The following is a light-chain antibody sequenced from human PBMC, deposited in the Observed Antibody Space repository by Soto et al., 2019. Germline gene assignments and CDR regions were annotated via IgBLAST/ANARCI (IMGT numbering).Light chain of an antibody. V-gene: IGKV3-20*01. Sequence: EILLTQSPGTLSLSPGERATLSCRASQSVPTNYLAWYQQEPGQAPRLLIYGPFSRATGIPDRFSGSGSGTDITLTIGRLEPEDYAVYYCHEYATSPQTFGQGTKVEIK. CDR2: GPF. CDR3: HEYATSPQT. J-gene: IGKJ1*01. CDR1: QSVPTNY.